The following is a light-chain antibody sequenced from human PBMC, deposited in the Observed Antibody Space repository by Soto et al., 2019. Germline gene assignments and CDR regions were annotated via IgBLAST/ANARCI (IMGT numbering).Light chain of an antibody. Sequence: QSALTQPASVSGSPGQSITISCTGTSYDVGGYNYVSWYQQHPGKAPKLIIYEVTDRPSGVSNRFSGSKSGNTASLTISGLQAEDEAEYYCSSYTNINTRACVFGTGTKVTVL. CDR3: SSYTNINTRACV. V-gene: IGLV2-14*01. CDR1: SYDVGGYNY. J-gene: IGLJ1*01. CDR2: EVT.